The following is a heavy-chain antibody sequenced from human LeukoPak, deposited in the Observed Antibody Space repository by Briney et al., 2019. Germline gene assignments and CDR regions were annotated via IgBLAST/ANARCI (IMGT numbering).Heavy chain of an antibody. CDR2: IKQDGTEK. V-gene: IGHV3-7*04. CDR3: ARAAR. CDR1: GFTLSNSW. Sequence: GGSLRLSCAVSGFTLSNSWMSWVRQAPGKGLEWVANIKQDGTEKYYVDSVKGRFTISRDNARNSLYLQMNSLRAEDTAVYHCARAARWGQGTLVTVSS. J-gene: IGHJ4*02.